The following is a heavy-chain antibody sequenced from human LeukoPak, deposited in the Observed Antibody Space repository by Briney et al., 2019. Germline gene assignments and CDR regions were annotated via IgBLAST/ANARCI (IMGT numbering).Heavy chain of an antibody. V-gene: IGHV4-39*01. Sequence: SETLSLTCTVSGDSVNSSPYYWGWVRQPPGRGLEWIGNIYYRGTTYYNPSLKSRVTISLDTSKNHFSLQLSSVTAADTAVYYCVRHRSSLLLDSWGQGTLVTVSS. J-gene: IGHJ4*02. D-gene: IGHD3-22*01. CDR2: IYYRGTT. CDR3: VRHRSSLLLDS. CDR1: GDSVNSSPYY.